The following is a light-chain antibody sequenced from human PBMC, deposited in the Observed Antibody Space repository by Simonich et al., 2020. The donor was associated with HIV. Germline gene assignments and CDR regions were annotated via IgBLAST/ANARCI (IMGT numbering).Light chain of an antibody. CDR2: DVS. V-gene: IGLV2-14*03. CDR1: SRDVGGYNY. CDR3: SSYTSSSTLV. Sequence: QSALTQPASVSGSPGQSITISCTGTSRDVGGYNYVSWYQHHPGKAPKLMISDVSKRPSGVSNRFSGSKSGNTASLTISGLQAEDEADYYCSSYTSSSTLVFGGGTKLTVL. J-gene: IGLJ3*02.